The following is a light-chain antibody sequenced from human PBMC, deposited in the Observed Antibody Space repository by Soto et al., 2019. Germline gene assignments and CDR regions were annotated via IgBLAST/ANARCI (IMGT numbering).Light chain of an antibody. J-gene: IGKJ4*01. V-gene: IGKV3-15*01. CDR3: QPDNIWPLT. CDR2: DTS. CDR1: QGIGDT. Sequence: EVLTMQSPATLSASPGECATLSCRASQGIGDTLAWYQHKPGQPPRLLIYDTSTRATGVPTRFSGSRSGAEFTLTINSLQSEDFAVYYCQPDNIWPLTFGGGTKVDI.